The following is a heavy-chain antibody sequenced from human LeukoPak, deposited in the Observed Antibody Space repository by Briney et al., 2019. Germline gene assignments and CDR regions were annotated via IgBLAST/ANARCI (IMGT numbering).Heavy chain of an antibody. CDR1: GGSISSGDYY. V-gene: IGHV4-30-4*01. CDR2: INYSGGT. Sequence: PSETLSLTCTVSGGSISSGDYYWSWIRQPPGKALAGIGHINYSGGTYYNPSLKSRVTISVDTSKNQFSLKLSSVTAADTAVYYCARAALGRYFDWLRPLDYWGQGTLVTVSS. CDR3: ARAALGRYFDWLRPLDY. D-gene: IGHD3-9*01. J-gene: IGHJ4*02.